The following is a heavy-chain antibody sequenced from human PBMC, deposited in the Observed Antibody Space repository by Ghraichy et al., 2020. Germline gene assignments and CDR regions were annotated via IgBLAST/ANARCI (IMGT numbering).Heavy chain of an antibody. J-gene: IGHJ4*02. CDR3: ARAGEYYYDSSGYYTY. CDR2: IKKDEGEK. CDR1: GFTFGSHS. V-gene: IGHV3-7*01. D-gene: IGHD3-22*01. Sequence: GGSRRLSCAASGFTFGSHSMSGVRQAQGKGLEWVANIKKDEGEKYYVDSVKGRFTISRDNAKNSLYLQMNSLRVADTAVYYCARAGEYYYDSSGYYTYWGQGSLVTVSS.